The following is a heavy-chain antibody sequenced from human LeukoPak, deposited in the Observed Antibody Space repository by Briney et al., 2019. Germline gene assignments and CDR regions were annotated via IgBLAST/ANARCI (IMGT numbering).Heavy chain of an antibody. V-gene: IGHV5-51*01. J-gene: IGHJ3*02. CDR1: GYSFTSYR. D-gene: IGHD6-13*01. CDR3: ATRYSTSWYDAFDI. CDR2: IYPGDSDT. Sequence: GESLKISCKGSGYSFTSYRIGWVRQMPGKGLEWMGTIYPGDSDTRYSPSFQGKVTISADKSITNAYLQWSSLKASDTAMYYCATRYSTSWYDAFDIWGQGTMVTVSS.